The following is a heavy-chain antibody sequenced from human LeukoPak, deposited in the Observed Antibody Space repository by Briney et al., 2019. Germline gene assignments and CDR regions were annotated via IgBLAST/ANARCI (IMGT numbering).Heavy chain of an antibody. D-gene: IGHD3-22*01. CDR1: GFTFSSYG. CDR3: ARDSYYDSSGYYPFDY. J-gene: IGHJ4*02. CDR2: IWYDGSNK. V-gene: IGHV3-33*01. Sequence: GGSLRLSCAASGFTFSSYGMHWVRQAPGKGLEWVAVIWYDGSNKYYADSVKGRFTISRDNSKNTLYLQVNSLRAEDTAVYYCARDSYYDSSGYYPFDYWGQGTLVTVSS.